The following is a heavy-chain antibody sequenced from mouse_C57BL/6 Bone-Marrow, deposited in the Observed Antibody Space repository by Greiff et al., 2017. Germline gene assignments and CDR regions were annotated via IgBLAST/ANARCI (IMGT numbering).Heavy chain of an antibody. CDR2: IDPADGNT. D-gene: IGHD1-1*01. CDR3: AITLPNYGSIPLFDY. J-gene: IGHJ2*01. V-gene: IGHV14-3*01. CDR1: GFNIKNTY. Sequence: EVQLRQSVAELVRPGASVKLSCTASGFNIKNTYMHWVKQRPEQGLEWIGRIDPADGNTKYAPKFQGKATITADTSSNTAYLQLSSLTSADTSIYYCAITLPNYGSIPLFDYWGQGTTLTVSS.